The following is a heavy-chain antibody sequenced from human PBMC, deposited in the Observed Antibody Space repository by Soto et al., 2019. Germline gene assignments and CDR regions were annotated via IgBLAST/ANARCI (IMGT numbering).Heavy chain of an antibody. D-gene: IGHD2-15*01. Sequence: SVKGSCMGCGGTSSSYASSWVRQAPGQGLEGMGGIIPIFSTANYAQKFQGRVTITADESQSTAYMELSRLRSEDTAVYYCARDEVHCSGGSCSPYWYFHLWGRG. J-gene: IGHJ2*01. CDR2: IIPIFSTA. CDR3: ARDEVHCSGGSCSPYWYFHL. V-gene: IGHV1-69*01. CDR1: GGTSSSYA.